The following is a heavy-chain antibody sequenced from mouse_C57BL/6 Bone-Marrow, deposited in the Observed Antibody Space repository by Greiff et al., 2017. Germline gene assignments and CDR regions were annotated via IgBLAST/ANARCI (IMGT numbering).Heavy chain of an antibody. CDR2: IHPNSGST. Sequence: VKLQQPGAELVKPGASVKLSCKASGYTFTSYWMHWVKQRPGQGLEWIGMIHPNSGSTNYNEKFKSKATLTVDKSSSPAYMQRSSLTSEDAAVYYWAREWLLHCDYWGQGTTLTVSS. D-gene: IGHD2-3*01. J-gene: IGHJ2*01. V-gene: IGHV1-64*01. CDR1: GYTFTSYW. CDR3: AREWLLHCDY.